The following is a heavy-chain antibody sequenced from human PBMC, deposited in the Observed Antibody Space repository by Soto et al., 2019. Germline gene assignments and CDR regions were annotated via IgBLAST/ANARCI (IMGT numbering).Heavy chain of an antibody. J-gene: IGHJ4*02. CDR3: ARGDYESGGYAFSYFDY. CDR1: GYSFTGYY. V-gene: IGHV1-2*02. CDR2: INPDSGAT. D-gene: IGHD3-16*01. Sequence: HEHLVQSGAEVKRPGASLKVSCKASGYSFTGYYIHWVRHAPGQGVEWMGWINPDSGATNYAQNFQSRVTLTSDTSISTASMDLTSLTSDDTAVYYCARGDYESGGYAFSYFDYWGQGTLVIVSS.